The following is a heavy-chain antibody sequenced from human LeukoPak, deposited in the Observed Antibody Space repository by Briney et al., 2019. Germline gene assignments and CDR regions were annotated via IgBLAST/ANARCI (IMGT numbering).Heavy chain of an antibody. CDR3: ASLYYYSSGSYPHDY. D-gene: IGHD3-10*01. V-gene: IGHV3-30-3*01. Sequence: GGSLRLSCAASGFTFSSYAMHWVRQAPGKGLEWVAVISYDGSNKYYADSVKGRFTISRDNSKNTLYLQMNSLRAEDTAVYYCASLYYYSSGSYPHDYWGQGTLVTVSS. J-gene: IGHJ4*02. CDR1: GFTFSSYA. CDR2: ISYDGSNK.